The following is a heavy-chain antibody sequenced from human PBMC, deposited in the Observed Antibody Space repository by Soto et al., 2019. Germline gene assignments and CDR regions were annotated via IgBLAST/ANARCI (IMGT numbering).Heavy chain of an antibody. D-gene: IGHD3-22*01. V-gene: IGHV1-18*01. CDR1: GYTFTSYG. CDR2: INPSDGNG. CDR3: ARDRLRGYDSSGFYS. Sequence: GASVKVSCKASGYTFTSYGISWVRQAPGQGLEWMGWINPSDGNGNFAQKFEDRVTMTTATSTNTVFLELRSLKSDDTAIYYCARDRLRGYDSSGFYSWGQGTMVTVSS. J-gene: IGHJ4*02.